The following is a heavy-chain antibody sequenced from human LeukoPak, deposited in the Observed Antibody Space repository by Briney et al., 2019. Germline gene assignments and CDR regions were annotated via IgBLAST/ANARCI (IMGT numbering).Heavy chain of an antibody. CDR3: ARIERPYCSGGSCTDY. V-gene: IGHV4-31*03. CDR2: IYYSGST. Sequence: SETLSLTCTVPGGSISSGGYYWSWIRQHPGKGLEWIGYIYYSGSTYYNPSLKSRVTISVDTSKNQFSLKLSSVTAADTAVYYCARIERPYCSGGSCTDYWGQGTLVTVSS. D-gene: IGHD2-15*01. J-gene: IGHJ4*02. CDR1: GGSISSGGYY.